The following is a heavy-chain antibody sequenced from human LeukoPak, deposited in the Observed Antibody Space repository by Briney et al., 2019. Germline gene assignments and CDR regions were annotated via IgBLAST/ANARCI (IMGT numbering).Heavy chain of an antibody. D-gene: IGHD1-26*01. V-gene: IGHV3-33*01. J-gene: IGHJ4*02. Sequence: QSGGSLRLSCAASGFTFSDYTIHWVRQAPGKGLEWVAVIWYDGSNKYYADSVKGRFTISRDNSKNTLYLQMNSLRAEDTAIYYCATNSGSPGGYWGQGTLVTVSS. CDR3: ATNSGSPGGY. CDR2: IWYDGSNK. CDR1: GFTFSDYT.